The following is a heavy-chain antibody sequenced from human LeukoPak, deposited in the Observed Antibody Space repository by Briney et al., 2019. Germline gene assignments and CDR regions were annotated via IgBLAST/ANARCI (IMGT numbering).Heavy chain of an antibody. J-gene: IGHJ5*02. CDR1: GGSISSYY. CDR2: IYYSGST. D-gene: IGHD3-3*01. CDR3: ARGRLSGWSGYYLNWFDP. Sequence: SETLSLTCTVSGGSISSYYWSWIRQPPGKGLEWIGYIYYSGSTNYNPSLKSRVTISVDTSKNQFSLKLSSVTAADTTVYYCARGRLSGWSGYYLNWFDPWGQGTLVTVSS. V-gene: IGHV4-59*08.